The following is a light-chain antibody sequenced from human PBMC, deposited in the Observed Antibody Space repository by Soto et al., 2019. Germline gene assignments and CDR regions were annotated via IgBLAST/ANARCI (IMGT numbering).Light chain of an antibody. Sequence: EIVFTQSPCTLSLSPGERATLSCRASQSVSSSYLAWYQQKPGQAPRLLIYGASSRATGIPARFSGSGSGTEFTLTISSLQSEDFAVYYCQQYNNWPPITFGQGTRLEIK. CDR3: QQYNNWPPIT. J-gene: IGKJ5*01. V-gene: IGKV3-15*01. CDR2: GAS. CDR1: QSVSSSY.